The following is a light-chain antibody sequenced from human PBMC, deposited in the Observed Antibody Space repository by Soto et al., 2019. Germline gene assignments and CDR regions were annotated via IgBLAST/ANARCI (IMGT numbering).Light chain of an antibody. CDR1: QSVSSN. CDR3: HHYSSRPPRST. J-gene: IGKJ2*01. CDR2: DTS. Sequence: IVMTQSPATLSLSPGERATLSCRASQSVSSNLVWFLQKPGQSPRLLIYDTSTMATNVPARFSGSGSETEFTLTMSGLQCEDFGIYYCHHYSSRPPRSTVGQGTKVDIK. V-gene: IGKV3-15*01.